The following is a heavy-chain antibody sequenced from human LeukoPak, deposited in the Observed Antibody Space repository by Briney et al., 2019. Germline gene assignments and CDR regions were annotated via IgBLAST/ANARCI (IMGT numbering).Heavy chain of an antibody. Sequence: ASETLSLTCTVSGGSISSYYWSWIRQPAGKGLEWIGRIYTSGSTNYNPSLKSRVTMSVDTSKNQFSLKLSSVTAADTAVYYCARASSSGYYYVSDYFDYWGQGTLVTVSS. J-gene: IGHJ4*02. V-gene: IGHV4-4*07. CDR2: IYTSGST. CDR1: GGSISSYY. D-gene: IGHD3-22*01. CDR3: ARASSSGYYYVSDYFDY.